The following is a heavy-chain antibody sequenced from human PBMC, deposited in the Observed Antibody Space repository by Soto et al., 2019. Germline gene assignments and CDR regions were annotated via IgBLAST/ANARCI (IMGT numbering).Heavy chain of an antibody. V-gene: IGHV3-23*01. CDR2: ISGSGGST. CDR3: AKDPLYGDYVRNWFDP. Sequence: GGSLRLSCAASGFTFSSYAMSWVRQAPGKGLEWVSAISGSGGSTYYADSVKGRFTISRDNSKNTLYLQMNSLRAEDTAVYYCAKDPLYGDYVRNWFDPWGQGTLVTVSS. D-gene: IGHD4-17*01. CDR1: GFTFSSYA. J-gene: IGHJ5*02.